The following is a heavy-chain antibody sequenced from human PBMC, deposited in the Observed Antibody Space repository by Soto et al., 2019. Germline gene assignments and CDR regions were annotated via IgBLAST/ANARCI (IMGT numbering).Heavy chain of an antibody. D-gene: IGHD6-19*01. CDR1: GDSVSSFSHY. CDR3: ARQDVPYGSGWNGVYY. Sequence: QLQLQESGPGLVKPSETLSLTCTVSGDSVSSFSHYWGWIRQPPGKGLEWIGSVSYSGSTFYNSSLKSRVAISVDSSKSQFSLRLRSVPAADTAVYYCARQDVPYGSGWNGVYYWGQGALVIVSS. J-gene: IGHJ4*02. V-gene: IGHV4-39*01. CDR2: VSYSGST.